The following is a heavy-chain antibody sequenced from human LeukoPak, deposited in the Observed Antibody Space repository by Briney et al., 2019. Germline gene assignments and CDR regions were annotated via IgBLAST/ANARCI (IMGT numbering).Heavy chain of an antibody. Sequence: PSETLSLTCTVSGGSISSGGYYWSWIRQHPGKGLEWIGYIYYSGSTYYNPSLKSRVTISVDTSKNQFSLKLSSVTAADTAVYYCARDGPGEPGRSFDYWGQGTLVTVSS. V-gene: IGHV4-31*03. CDR2: IYYSGST. D-gene: IGHD1-14*01. CDR1: GGSISSGGYY. CDR3: ARDGPGEPGRSFDY. J-gene: IGHJ4*02.